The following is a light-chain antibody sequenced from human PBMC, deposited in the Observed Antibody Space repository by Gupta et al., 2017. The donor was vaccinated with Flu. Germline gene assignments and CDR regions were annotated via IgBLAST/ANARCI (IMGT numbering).Light chain of an antibody. CDR2: KAS. J-gene: IGKJ1*01. CDR1: HNIGSW. V-gene: IGKV1-5*03. Sequence: PSTLSASVGDEVTITCRASHNIGSWLAWYQQKPGKAPKLLIYKASYLHKEVPSRFSGSGSGTQFTLTISSLQPEEFATYSCQQVNTYSSTFGEGTKVEI. CDR3: QQVNTYSST.